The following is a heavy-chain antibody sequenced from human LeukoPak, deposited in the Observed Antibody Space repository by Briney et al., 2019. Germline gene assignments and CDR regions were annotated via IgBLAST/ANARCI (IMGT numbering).Heavy chain of an antibody. Sequence: PGGSLRLSCAAYGFTFSTYWMHWVRQAPGKGLVWVSRIKSDGSTNYADSVKGRFTISRDNAKNTVSLQMNSLRPEDTDVYYCARAPSEIGGYYPEYFRHWGQGTLVTVSS. CDR2: IKSDGST. CDR1: GFTFSTYW. J-gene: IGHJ1*01. D-gene: IGHD3-22*01. CDR3: ARAPSEIGGYYPEYFRH. V-gene: IGHV3-74*01.